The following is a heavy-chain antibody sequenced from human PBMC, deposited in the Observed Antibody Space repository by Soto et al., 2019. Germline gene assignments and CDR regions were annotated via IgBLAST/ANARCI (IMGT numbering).Heavy chain of an antibody. J-gene: IGHJ3*02. CDR1: GGSISSSNW. V-gene: IGHV4-4*02. Sequence: PSETLSLTCAVSGGSISSSNWWSWVRQPPGKGLEWIGEIYHSGSTNYNPSLKSRVTISVDKSKNQFSLRLSSVTAADTAVYYFASGSRGGYCSSTSCYTGAFDIWGQGTMVTVSS. D-gene: IGHD2-2*02. CDR2: IYHSGST. CDR3: ASGSRGGYCSSTSCYTGAFDI.